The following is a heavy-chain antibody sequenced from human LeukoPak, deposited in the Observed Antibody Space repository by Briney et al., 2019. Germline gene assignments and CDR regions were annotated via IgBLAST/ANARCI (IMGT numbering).Heavy chain of an antibody. CDR2: IVVGSGNT. D-gene: IGHD3-10*01. CDR1: GFTFTSSA. CDR3: ARVDSSRRDTMVAIDH. Sequence: GTSVKVSCKASGFTFTSSAMQWVRQARGQRLEWIGWIVVGSGNTNYAQKFQERVTITRDMSTSTAYMELSRLRSDDTAVYYCARVDSSRRDTMVAIDHWGQGTLVTVSS. J-gene: IGHJ4*02. V-gene: IGHV1-58*02.